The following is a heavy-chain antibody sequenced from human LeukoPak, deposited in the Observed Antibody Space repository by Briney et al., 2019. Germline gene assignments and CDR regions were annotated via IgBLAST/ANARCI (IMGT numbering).Heavy chain of an antibody. CDR2: IRSRANNYAT. CDR1: GFTFSDSA. CDR3: TRHIFGGPPSYYYYMDV. D-gene: IGHD3-10*02. V-gene: IGHV3-73*01. J-gene: IGHJ6*03. Sequence: SGGSLRLSCAASGFTFSDSAMHWVRQASGKGLEWVGRIRSRANNYATAQDAAVKGRFTIPRDDSKNTAYLQMNSLKTEDTAVYYCTRHIFGGPPSYYYYMDVWGKGTTVTVSS.